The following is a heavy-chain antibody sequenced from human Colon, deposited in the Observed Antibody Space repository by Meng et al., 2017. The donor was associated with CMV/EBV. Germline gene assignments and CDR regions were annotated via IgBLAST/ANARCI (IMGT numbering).Heavy chain of an antibody. CDR1: GFTFSNTW. V-gene: IGHV3-15*01. D-gene: IGHD3-10*01. CDR3: ATGTGKTDFDY. J-gene: IGHJ4*02. CDR2: VKANAEGRTI. Sequence: AASGFTFSNTWMSWVRQAPGKGLEWVGRVKANAEGRTIDYAALVEGRFTISRDDSRTTLFLHMNSLKTEDTAVYYCATGTGKTDFDYWGQGTLVTVSS.